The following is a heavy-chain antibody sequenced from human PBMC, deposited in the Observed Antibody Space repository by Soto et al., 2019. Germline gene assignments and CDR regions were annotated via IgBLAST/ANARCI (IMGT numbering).Heavy chain of an antibody. CDR2: IKQDGSEK. J-gene: IGHJ6*02. CDR3: ARGPGSSSYYYYGMDV. Sequence: GWSLRLSCAASGFTFSSYWMSWVRQAPGKGLEWVANIKQDGSEKYYVDSVKGRFTISRDNAKNSLYLQMNSLRAEDTAVYYCARGPGSSSYYYYGMDVWGQGTTVTVSS. V-gene: IGHV3-7*01. D-gene: IGHD6-6*01. CDR1: GFTFSSYW.